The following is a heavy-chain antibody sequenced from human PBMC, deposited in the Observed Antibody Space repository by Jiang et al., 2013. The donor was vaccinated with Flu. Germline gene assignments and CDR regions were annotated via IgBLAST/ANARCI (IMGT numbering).Heavy chain of an antibody. CDR2: IRYDGSNK. V-gene: IGHV3-30*02. Sequence: VQLLESGGGVVQPGGSLRLSCAASGFTFSSYGMHWVRQAPGKGLEWVAFIRYDGSNKYYADSVKGRFTISRDNSKNTLYLQMNSLRAEDTAVYYCAKVKYDYVWGSYRPREYYYGMDVWGQGTTVTVSS. J-gene: IGHJ6*02. D-gene: IGHD3-16*02. CDR1: GFTFSSYG. CDR3: AKVKYDYVWGSYRPREYYYGMDV.